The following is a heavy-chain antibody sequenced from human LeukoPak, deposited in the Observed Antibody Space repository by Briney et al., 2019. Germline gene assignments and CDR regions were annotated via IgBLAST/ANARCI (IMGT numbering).Heavy chain of an antibody. D-gene: IGHD5-18*01. Sequence: TSETLSLTCAVYGGSFSGYYWSWIRQPPGKGLEWIGEINHSGSTNYNPSLKSRVTISVDTSKNQFSLKLSSVTAADTAVYYCARARNLYSYGYEDWFDPWGQGTLVTVSS. CDR1: GGSFSGYY. V-gene: IGHV4-34*01. J-gene: IGHJ5*02. CDR2: INHSGST. CDR3: ARARNLYSYGYEDWFDP.